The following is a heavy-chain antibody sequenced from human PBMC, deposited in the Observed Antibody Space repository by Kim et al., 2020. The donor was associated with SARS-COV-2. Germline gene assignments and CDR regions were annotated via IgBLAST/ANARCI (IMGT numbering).Heavy chain of an antibody. Sequence: GGSLRLSCAASGFTFSSYSMNWVRQAPGKGLEWVSSISSSSSYIYYADSVKGRFTISRDNAKNSLYLQMNSLRAEDTAVYYCARDLKTGYYYDSRGNWGQGTLVTVSS. J-gene: IGHJ4*02. V-gene: IGHV3-21*01. CDR3: ARDLKTGYYYDSRGN. CDR1: GFTFSSYS. CDR2: ISSSSSYI. D-gene: IGHD3-22*01.